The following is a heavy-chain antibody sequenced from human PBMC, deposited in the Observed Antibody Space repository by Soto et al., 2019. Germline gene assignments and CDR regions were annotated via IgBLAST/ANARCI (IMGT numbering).Heavy chain of an antibody. D-gene: IGHD5-18*01. Sequence: SETLSLTCTVSGDSISSYYWSWIRQPPGKGLEWIGYIYYSGSTNYNPSLKSRVTISVDTSKNQFSLKLSSVTAADTAVYYCAREKLDTGLDYWGQGTLVTVSS. CDR1: GDSISSYY. V-gene: IGHV4-59*01. CDR3: AREKLDTGLDY. CDR2: IYYSGST. J-gene: IGHJ4*02.